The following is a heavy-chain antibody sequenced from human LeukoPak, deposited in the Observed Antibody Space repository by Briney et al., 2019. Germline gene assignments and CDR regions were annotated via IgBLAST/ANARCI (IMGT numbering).Heavy chain of an antibody. CDR2: ISYDGNNE. Sequence: QPGGSLRLSCAASGFTFSSYGMHWVRQAPGKGLEWVAVISYDGNNEYYADSVKGRFTISRENSKNTLYLQMNSLRAEDTAVYYCAKGGYRNYDYHMDVWGKGTTVTVSS. V-gene: IGHV3-30*18. CDR3: AKGGYRNYDYHMDV. D-gene: IGHD1-1*01. J-gene: IGHJ6*03. CDR1: GFTFSSYG.